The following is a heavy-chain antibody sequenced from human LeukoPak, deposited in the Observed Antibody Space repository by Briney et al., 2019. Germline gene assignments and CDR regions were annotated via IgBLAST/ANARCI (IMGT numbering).Heavy chain of an antibody. J-gene: IGHJ3*01. CDR1: GFTFNNYA. CDR3: AKPCHYETSFPKETDFFDF. V-gene: IGHV3-23*01. CDR2: ISGDGTST. Sequence: GGSLRLSCAASGFTFNNYAMSWVRQAPGKGREWVSTISGDGTSTYYADSVKGRFTISRDNSRNTLYLQITSLGAEDTALYYCAKPCHYETSFPKETDFFDFWGQGTMVSVS. D-gene: IGHD3-16*01.